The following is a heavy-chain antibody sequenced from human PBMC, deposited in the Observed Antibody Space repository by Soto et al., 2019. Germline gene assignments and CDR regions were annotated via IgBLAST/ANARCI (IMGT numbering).Heavy chain of an antibody. D-gene: IGHD1-26*01. CDR2: SKHSGST. CDR1: GGSFSGYY. CDR3: ARGRWELRDSWFDP. Sequence: QVQLQQWGAGLLKPSETLSLTCAVSGGSFSGYYWSWIRQPPVKGLEWIGESKHSGSTNYNPSLKSRVTISVDTGKNQFSLKLSFVTAADTAVYYCARGRWELRDSWFDPWGQGTLVTVSS. J-gene: IGHJ5*02. V-gene: IGHV4-34*01.